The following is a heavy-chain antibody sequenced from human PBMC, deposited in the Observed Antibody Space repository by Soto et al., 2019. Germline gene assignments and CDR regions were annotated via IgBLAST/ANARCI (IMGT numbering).Heavy chain of an antibody. Sequence: PSETLSLTCTVSGGSISSYYWSWIRQPPGKGLEWIGYIYYSGSTNYNPSLKSRDTISVDTSKNQFSLKLSSVTAADTAVYYCARVNVGYRHYFDYWGQGTLVTVSS. D-gene: IGHD5-18*01. J-gene: IGHJ4*02. V-gene: IGHV4-59*01. CDR3: ARVNVGYRHYFDY. CDR2: IYYSGST. CDR1: GGSISSYY.